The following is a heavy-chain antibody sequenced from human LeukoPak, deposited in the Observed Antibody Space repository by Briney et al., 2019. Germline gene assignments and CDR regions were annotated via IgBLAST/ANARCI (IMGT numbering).Heavy chain of an antibody. V-gene: IGHV1-69*05. CDR3: ARDPTSSIAGGNWFDP. Sequence: SVKVSCKASGGTFSSYAISWVRQAPGQGLEWMGGIIPIFGTANYAQKFQGRVTITTDESTSTAYMELSSLRSEDTAVYYCARDPTSSIAGGNWFDPWGQGTLVTVSS. CDR1: GGTFSSYA. J-gene: IGHJ5*02. CDR2: IIPIFGTA. D-gene: IGHD6-6*01.